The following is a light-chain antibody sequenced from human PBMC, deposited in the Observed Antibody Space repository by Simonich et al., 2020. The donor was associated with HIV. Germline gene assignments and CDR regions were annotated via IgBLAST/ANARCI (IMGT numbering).Light chain of an antibody. V-gene: IGKV4-1*01. Sequence: DIVMTQSPDSLAVSLGERATINCKYSRSVLYSSNNKNYLAWYQQKPGQPPKLLIYWASTRESGVPDRFSASGSGTDFTLTISSLQAEDVAIYYCQQYYSAPLTFGQGTKVEIK. CDR2: WAS. CDR1: RSVLYSSNNKNY. J-gene: IGKJ1*01. CDR3: QQYYSAPLT.